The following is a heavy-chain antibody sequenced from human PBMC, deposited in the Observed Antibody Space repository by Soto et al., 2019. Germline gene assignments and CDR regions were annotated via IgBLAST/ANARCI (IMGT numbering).Heavy chain of an antibody. D-gene: IGHD6-19*01. CDR1: GSSISSYY. CDR2: IYYSGGT. Sequence: KASETLSLTCTVSGSSISSYYWSWIRQPPGKGLEWIGYIYYSGGTNYNPSLKSRVTISVDTSKNQFSLKLSSVTAADTAAYYCAVAVTTRGWNWFDPWGQGTLVTVSS. CDR3: AVAVTTRGWNWFDP. V-gene: IGHV4-59*01. J-gene: IGHJ5*02.